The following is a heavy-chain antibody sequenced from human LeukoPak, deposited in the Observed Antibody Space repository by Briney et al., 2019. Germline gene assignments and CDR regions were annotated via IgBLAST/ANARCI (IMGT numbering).Heavy chain of an antibody. CDR1: GFTFSSYA. D-gene: IGHD6-13*01. V-gene: IGHV3-64*04. CDR2: ISSNGGST. CDR3: AKVPSSSWYKGIDY. J-gene: IGHJ4*02. Sequence: PGGSLRLSCSASGFTFSSYAMHWVRQAPGKGLEYVSAISSNGGSTYYADSVKGRFTISRDNSKNTLFLQMNSLRAEDTAVYYCAKVPSSSWYKGIDYWGQGALVTVSS.